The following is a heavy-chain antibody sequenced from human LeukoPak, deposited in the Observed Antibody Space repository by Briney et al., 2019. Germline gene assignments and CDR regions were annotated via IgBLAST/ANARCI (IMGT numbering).Heavy chain of an antibody. J-gene: IGHJ4*02. CDR2: INGDGRSP. Sequence: GGSLRLSCVASGFTFSSYWMHWVRQAPGKGLVWVSRINGDGRSPSYADSVRGRFTISRDNAKNTLYLQMNRLRAEDTALYYCARDQLYCTGGYCYFDSWGQGTLVTVSS. D-gene: IGHD2-8*02. CDR3: ARDQLYCTGGYCYFDS. CDR1: GFTFSSYW. V-gene: IGHV3-74*01.